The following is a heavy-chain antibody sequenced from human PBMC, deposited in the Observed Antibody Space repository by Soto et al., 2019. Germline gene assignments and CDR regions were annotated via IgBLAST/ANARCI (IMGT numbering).Heavy chain of an antibody. CDR2: ISSSSSTI. J-gene: IGHJ4*02. D-gene: IGHD2-21*02. CDR1: GFTFSSCI. CDR3: ARVKVVTATDF. V-gene: IGHV3-48*02. Sequence: GGSLRLSCAASGFTFSSCIMNWVRQAPGEGLEWVSYISSSSSTIYYADSVKGRFTISRDNAKNSLYLQMHSLRDGDTAVYYCARVKVVTATDFWGQGTLVTVSA.